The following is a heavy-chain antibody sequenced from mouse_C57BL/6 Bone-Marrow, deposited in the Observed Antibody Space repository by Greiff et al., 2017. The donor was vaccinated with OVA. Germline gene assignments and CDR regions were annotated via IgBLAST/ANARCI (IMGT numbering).Heavy chain of an antibody. Sequence: EVHLVESGGDLVKPGGSLKLSCAASGFTFSSYGMSWVRPTPDKRLEWVATISSGGSYTYYPDSVKGRFTISRDNAKNTLYLQMSSLKSEDTAMYYCARGGWWGFFDYWGQGTTLTVSS. CDR3: ARGGWWGFFDY. V-gene: IGHV5-6*01. D-gene: IGHD1-1*02. CDR2: ISSGGSYT. J-gene: IGHJ2*01. CDR1: GFTFSSYG.